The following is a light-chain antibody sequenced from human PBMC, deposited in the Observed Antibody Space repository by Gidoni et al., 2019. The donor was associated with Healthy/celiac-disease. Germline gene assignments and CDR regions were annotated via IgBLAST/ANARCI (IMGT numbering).Light chain of an antibody. V-gene: IGKV3D-15*01. CDR3: QHYNNWSGT. CDR1: QSVNSN. J-gene: IGKJ2*01. Sequence: EIVMTQSPDTLSVSPGERATLSCRASQSVNSNLAWYQQKPGQAPRLLIYGASTRATGIPARFSGSGSGTEFTLTISSLQSEDFAVYYCQHYNNWSGTFGQGTKLEIK. CDR2: GAS.